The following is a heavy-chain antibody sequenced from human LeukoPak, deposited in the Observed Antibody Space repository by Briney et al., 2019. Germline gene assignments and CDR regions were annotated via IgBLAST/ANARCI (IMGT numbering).Heavy chain of an antibody. V-gene: IGHV3-48*01. CDR1: GFSLSTYS. D-gene: IGHD3-16*01. CDR2: ISVSGTI. CDR3: ATAPHGASDYIDV. J-gene: IGHJ6*03. Sequence: GGSLRLSCGASGFSLSTYSLNWGRQTPGKGLEWLSYISVSGTIHYTDSVKGRFTISRDNGRNPVSLQMNRLRAGDTGVYFCATAPHGASDYIDVWGRGTTVSVSS.